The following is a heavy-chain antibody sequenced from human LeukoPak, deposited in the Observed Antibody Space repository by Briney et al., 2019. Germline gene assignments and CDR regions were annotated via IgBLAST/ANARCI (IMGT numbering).Heavy chain of an antibody. CDR2: ISGSGGST. CDR1: GFTFGTYA. J-gene: IGHJ4*02. Sequence: GGSLRLSCAASGFTFGTYAMTWVRQAPGKGLEWVSDISGSGGSTNYADSVKGRFIISRDNSRNTLFLQMNSLRAEDTAVYYCAKHHYSSSRDYFDYWGQGTLVTVSS. V-gene: IGHV3-23*01. D-gene: IGHD6-13*01. CDR3: AKHHYSSSRDYFDY.